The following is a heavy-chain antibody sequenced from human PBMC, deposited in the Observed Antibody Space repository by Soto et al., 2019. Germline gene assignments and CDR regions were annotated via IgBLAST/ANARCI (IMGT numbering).Heavy chain of an antibody. Sequence: GAAVKVSCKASGYTFTSYGISWVRQAPGQGREWRGWSSAYNGNTNYAQKLQGRVTMTTDTSTSTAYMELRSRRSDDTAVYYCARVLDWNPTRDYWGQGTLVTVSS. CDR2: SSAYNGNT. CDR3: ARVLDWNPTRDY. V-gene: IGHV1-18*04. D-gene: IGHD3-3*01. CDR1: GYTFTSYG. J-gene: IGHJ4*02.